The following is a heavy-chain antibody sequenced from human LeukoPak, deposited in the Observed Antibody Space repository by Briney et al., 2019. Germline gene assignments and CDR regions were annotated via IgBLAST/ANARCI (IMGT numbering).Heavy chain of an antibody. CDR3: ARDMKYYDFWSGYYSLGAFDY. J-gene: IGHJ4*02. CDR2: IIPMLGIA. Sequence: GASVKVSCKASGGTFSSYAISWVRQAPGQGLEWMGRIIPMLGIANYAQKFQGRVTITADKSTSTAYMELSSLRSEDTAVYYCARDMKYYDFWSGYYSLGAFDYWGQGTLVTVSS. D-gene: IGHD3-3*01. V-gene: IGHV1-69*04. CDR1: GGTFSSYA.